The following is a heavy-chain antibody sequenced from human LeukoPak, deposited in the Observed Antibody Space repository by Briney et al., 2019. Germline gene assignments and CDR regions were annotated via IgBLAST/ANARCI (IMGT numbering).Heavy chain of an antibody. CDR1: GGSISSSTYY. J-gene: IGHJ4*02. CDR2: IYYSGST. D-gene: IGHD2-8*01. Sequence: SETLSLTCTVSGGSISSSTYYWGWIRQPPGKGLEWIGSIYYSGSTYYNPSLKSRVTISVDTSKNQFSLKLSSVTAADTAVYYCTRPPQSYCTDYWGQGTLVTVSS. CDR3: TRPPQSYCTDY. V-gene: IGHV4-39*01.